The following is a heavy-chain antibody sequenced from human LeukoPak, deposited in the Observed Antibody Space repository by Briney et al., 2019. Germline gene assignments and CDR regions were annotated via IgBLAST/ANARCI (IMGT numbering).Heavy chain of an antibody. CDR2: ISGSGGST. V-gene: IGHV3-23*01. Sequence: PGGSLRLSCAASGFTFSSYAMSWVRQAPGKGLEWVSDISGSGGSTYYADSVKGRFTISRDNSKNTLYLQMNSLRAEDTAVYYCTSPFTGSYYWGQGTLVTVSS. CDR1: GFTFSSYA. J-gene: IGHJ4*02. CDR3: TSPFTGSYY. D-gene: IGHD1-26*01.